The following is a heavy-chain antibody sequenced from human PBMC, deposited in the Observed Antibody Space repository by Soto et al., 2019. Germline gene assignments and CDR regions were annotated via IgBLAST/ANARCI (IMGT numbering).Heavy chain of an antibody. CDR3: ARDRQHTYGNCFDP. J-gene: IGHJ5*02. V-gene: IGHV4-59*01. D-gene: IGHD4-17*01. CDR1: CGSISTYY. CDR2: VYNSGST. Sequence: SETLSLTCTFSCGSISTYYWSWIRQPPGKGLEWIGYVYNSGSTKYNPSLKSRVTIWESTSKNQVSLRLTSVTAADTAVYYCARDRQHTYGNCFDPWGQGTLVTVSS.